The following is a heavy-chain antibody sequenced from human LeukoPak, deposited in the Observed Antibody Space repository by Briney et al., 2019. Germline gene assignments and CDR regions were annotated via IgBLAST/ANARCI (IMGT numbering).Heavy chain of an antibody. CDR2: IKSKKDGGTR. J-gene: IGHJ4*02. CDR1: GFTFSTAW. CDR3: STRTYHDPSASFSSLILIDY. Sequence: TPGGSLRLSCAASGFTFSTAWMTWVRQAPGKGLEWVGRIKSKKDGGTRDYAAPVKGRFTISRDDSKNTLYLQMNSLKSEDTAVYYCSTRTYHDPSASFSSLILIDYWGQGALVTVSS. D-gene: IGHD3-22*01. V-gene: IGHV3-15*01.